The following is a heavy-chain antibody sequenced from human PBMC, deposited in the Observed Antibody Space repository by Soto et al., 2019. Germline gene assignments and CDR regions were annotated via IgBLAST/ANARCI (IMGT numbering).Heavy chain of an antibody. CDR1: GTSVSNYY. J-gene: IGHJ4*02. CDR3: ARGGIQLSYAFDY. D-gene: IGHD5-18*01. V-gene: IGHV4-4*07. CDR2: IYTSGST. Sequence: SETLSLTCSVSGTSVSNYYWSWIRQPAGKGLEHIGRIYTSGSTSYNPSLKSRVTMSMDTSQTQIYLNLTSVTAADTAVYYCARGGIQLSYAFDYWGQGVLVTVS.